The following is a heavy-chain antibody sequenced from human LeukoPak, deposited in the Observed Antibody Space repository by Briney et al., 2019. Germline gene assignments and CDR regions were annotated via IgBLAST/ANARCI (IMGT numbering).Heavy chain of an antibody. J-gene: IGHJ6*02. CDR2: IYPGDSDT. CDR1: GYSFTSYW. Sequence: PGESLKISCKGSGYSFTSYWIGWVRQMPGKGLEWMGIIYPGDSDTRYSPSFQGQVTISADKSISTAYLQWSSLKASDTAMYYCARHPERHSGYEGLYYYGMDVWGQGTTVTVSS. V-gene: IGHV5-51*01. D-gene: IGHD5-12*01. CDR3: ARHPERHSGYEGLYYYGMDV.